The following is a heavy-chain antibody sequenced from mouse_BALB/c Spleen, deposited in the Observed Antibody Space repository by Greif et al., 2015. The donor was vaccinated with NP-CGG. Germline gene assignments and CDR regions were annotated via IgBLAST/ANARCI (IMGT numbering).Heavy chain of an antibody. J-gene: IGHJ2*01. CDR3: NANYGSSWGY. CDR2: IDPENGDT. CDR1: GFNIKDYY. V-gene: IGHV14-4*02. D-gene: IGHD1-1*01. Sequence: EVQLQQSGAELVRSGASVKLSCTASGFNIKDYYMHWVKQRPEQGLEWIGWIDPENGDTEYAPKFQGKATMTADTSSNTAYLQLSSLTSEDTAVYYCNANYGSSWGYWGQGTTPTVSS.